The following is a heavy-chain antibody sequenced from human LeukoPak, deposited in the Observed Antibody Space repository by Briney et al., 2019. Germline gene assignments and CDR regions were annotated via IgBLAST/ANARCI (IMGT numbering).Heavy chain of an antibody. CDR1: GGSFSGYY. V-gene: IGHV4-34*01. Sequence: PSETLSLTCAVYGGSFSGYYWSWIRQPPGKGLEWIGEINHSGSTNYNPSLKSRVTISVDTSKNQFSLKLSSVTAAGTAVYYCASEGSYYDFWSGYGTYGMDVWGQGTTVTVSS. CDR2: INHSGST. D-gene: IGHD3-3*01. CDR3: ASEGSYYDFWSGYGTYGMDV. J-gene: IGHJ6*02.